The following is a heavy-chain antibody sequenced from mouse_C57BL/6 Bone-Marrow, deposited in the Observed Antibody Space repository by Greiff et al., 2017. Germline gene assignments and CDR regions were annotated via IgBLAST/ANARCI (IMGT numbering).Heavy chain of an antibody. V-gene: IGHV1-19*01. Sequence: VQLQQSGPVLVKPGASVKLSCKASGYTFTDYYMNWVKQSHGKSLEWIGDINPYNGGTSYNQKFKGKATLTVDKSSSTAYMELNSLTSEDSAVYYCARWGDGRSLYWYFDFWGKGTTVTVSA. D-gene: IGHD1-1*01. CDR1: GYTFTDYY. J-gene: IGHJ1*03. CDR2: INPYNGGT. CDR3: ARWGDGRSLYWYFDF.